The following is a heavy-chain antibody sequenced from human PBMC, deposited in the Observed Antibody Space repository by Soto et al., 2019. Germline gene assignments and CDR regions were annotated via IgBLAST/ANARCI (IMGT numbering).Heavy chain of an antibody. D-gene: IGHD3-9*01. J-gene: IGHJ6*02. CDR1: GGSISSTNW. CDR3: ARSYYDILTGYYTYYYYGMDV. CDR2: IYYSGSP. V-gene: IGHV4-4*02. Sequence: PSETLSLTCAVSGGSISSTNWWTWVHQPPGKGLELIGSIYYSGSPTYNPSFKSRVTISVDTSKNQFSLKLSSVTAADTAVYYCARSYYDILTGYYTYYYYGMDVWGQGTTVTVSS.